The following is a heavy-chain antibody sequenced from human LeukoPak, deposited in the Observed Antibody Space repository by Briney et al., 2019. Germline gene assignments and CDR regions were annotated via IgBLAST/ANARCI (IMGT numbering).Heavy chain of an antibody. CDR1: GGSFSGYY. CDR3: ARRGYSSSWYRSRTYYFDY. J-gene: IGHJ4*02. CDR2: IYYSGST. D-gene: IGHD6-13*01. V-gene: IGHV4-59*12. Sequence: SETLSLTCAVYGGSFSGYYWSWIRQPPGKGLEWIGYIYYSGSTNYNPSLKSRVTISVDTSKNQFSLKLSSVTAADTAVYYCARRGYSSSWYRSRTYYFDYWGQGTLVTVSS.